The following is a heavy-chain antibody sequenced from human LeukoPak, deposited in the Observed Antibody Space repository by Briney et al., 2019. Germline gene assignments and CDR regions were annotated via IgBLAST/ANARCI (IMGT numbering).Heavy chain of an antibody. Sequence: SVKVSCKASGGTFISYTISWVRQAPGQGLEWMGRIIPILGIANYAQKFQGRGTITADKSTSTAYMQLSSLRSEDTAVYYCASWGMATVVPTPFDYWGQGTLVTVSS. V-gene: IGHV1-69*02. J-gene: IGHJ4*02. CDR1: GGTFISYT. CDR3: ASWGMATVVPTPFDY. CDR2: IIPILGIA. D-gene: IGHD4-23*01.